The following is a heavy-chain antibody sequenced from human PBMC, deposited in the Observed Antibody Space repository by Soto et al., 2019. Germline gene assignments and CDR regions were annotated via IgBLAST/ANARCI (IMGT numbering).Heavy chain of an antibody. V-gene: IGHV1-18*01. CDR3: ARVRDSSSWSDFDY. CDR1: GYTFTSYG. J-gene: IGHJ4*02. D-gene: IGHD6-13*01. Sequence: ASVKVSCKASGYTFTSYGISWVRQAPGQGLEWMGWISAYNGNTNYAQKLQGRVTMTTDTSTSTAYMELRSLRSDDTAVYYCARVRDSSSWSDFDYWGQGTLVTVSS. CDR2: ISAYNGNT.